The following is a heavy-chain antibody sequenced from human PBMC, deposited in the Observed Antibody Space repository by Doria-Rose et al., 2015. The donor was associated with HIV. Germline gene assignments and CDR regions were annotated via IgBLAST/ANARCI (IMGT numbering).Heavy chain of an antibody. CDR3: AKAPIIGPKYYFYMDV. D-gene: IGHD3-3*01. CDR1: GFSLESCA. Sequence: VQLVESGGGLVQPGRSLRLSCVGSGFSLESCAMHWVRLALGKGLEWVAGISWDSGAKGNADSVEGRFTISRDNAKKSVYLEMRSLRPEDTAFYYCAKAPIIGPKYYFYMDVWGKGTSVTVSS. J-gene: IGHJ6*03. V-gene: IGHV3-9*01. CDR2: ISWDSGAK.